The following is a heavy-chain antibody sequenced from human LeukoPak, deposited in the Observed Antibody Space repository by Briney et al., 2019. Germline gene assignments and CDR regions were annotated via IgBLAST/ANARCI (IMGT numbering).Heavy chain of an antibody. CDR3: ARGGGHYDSNY. Sequence: SETLSLTCTVSGGSISSSSYYWGWIRQPAGKGLEWIGRIYTSGSTNYNPSLKSRVTISVDTSKNQFSLKLSSVTAADTAVYYCARGGGHYDSNYWGQGTLVTVSS. CDR1: GGSISSSSYY. D-gene: IGHD3-22*01. CDR2: IYTSGST. V-gene: IGHV4-61*02. J-gene: IGHJ4*02.